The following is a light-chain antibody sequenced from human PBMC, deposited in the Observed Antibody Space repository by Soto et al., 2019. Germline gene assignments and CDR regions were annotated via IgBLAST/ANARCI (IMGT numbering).Light chain of an antibody. CDR1: QSISRY. CDR3: QQYGSSPPT. V-gene: IGKV3-20*01. CDR2: GAS. J-gene: IGKJ1*01. Sequence: IVLTQSPGNLSLSPGERTTLSCRASQSISRYLAWYQQKPGQGPRLLIYGASSRATGTPDRFSGSGSGTDFTLTINRLEPEDFALYYCQQYGSSPPTFGQGTKLEIK.